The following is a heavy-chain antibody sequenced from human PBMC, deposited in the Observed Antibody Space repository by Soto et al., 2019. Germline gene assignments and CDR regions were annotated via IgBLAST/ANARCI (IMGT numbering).Heavy chain of an antibody. CDR2: IYPGDSDT. V-gene: IGHV5-51*01. CDR3: ETRRTDFWSGYSDYGMDV. Sequence: GESLKISCKGSGYSFTSYWIGWVRQMPGKGLEWMGIIYPGDSDTRYSPSFQGQVTISADKSISTAYLQWSSLKTSDTAMYYCETRRTDFWSGYSDYGMDVWGQGTTVTVSS. CDR1: GYSFTSYW. J-gene: IGHJ6*02. D-gene: IGHD3-3*01.